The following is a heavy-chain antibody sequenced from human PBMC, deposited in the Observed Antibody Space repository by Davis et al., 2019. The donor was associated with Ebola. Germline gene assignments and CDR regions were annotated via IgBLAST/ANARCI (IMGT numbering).Heavy chain of an antibody. CDR1: GHTFIESS. D-gene: IGHD3-3*01. Sequence: AASVKVSCKVSGHTFIESSMHWVRQAPGKGLEWMGGFDPEEGKIIYAQKFQGRVTMTEDTSTDIGYMELRSLRFDDTAIYYCARDQQPSYTFWSGYYMFSNYWGQGTLVTVSS. J-gene: IGHJ4*02. V-gene: IGHV1-24*01. CDR3: ARDQQPSYTFWSGYYMFSNY. CDR2: FDPEEGKI.